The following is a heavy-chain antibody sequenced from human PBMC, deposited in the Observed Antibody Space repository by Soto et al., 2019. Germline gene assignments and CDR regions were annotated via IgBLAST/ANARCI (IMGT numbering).Heavy chain of an antibody. CDR2: INAVDEYT. Sequence: EVQLLESGGGWVQPGWSLRLSCAASGFTFSSYAMSWVRQAPGKGLEWVSSINAVDEYTKYADSVKGRFTISRDNPKNTVYLQMNSLRAEDTAVYYCAKNFYFDSWGQGTLVTVSS. V-gene: IGHV3-23*01. CDR1: GFTFSSYA. CDR3: AKNFYFDS. J-gene: IGHJ4*02.